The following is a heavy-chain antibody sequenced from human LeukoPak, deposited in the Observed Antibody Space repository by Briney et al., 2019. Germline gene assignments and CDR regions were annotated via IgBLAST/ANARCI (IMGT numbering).Heavy chain of an antibody. Sequence: QSGGSLRLSCAASGFTFSSYWMHWVRHAPGKGLVWVSRINSDGSSTSYADSVKGRFTISRDNAKNTLYLQMNSLRVEDTAVYYCARDPRYNGYGSYDYWGQGTLVTVSS. CDR3: ARDPRYNGYGSYDY. CDR2: INSDGSST. J-gene: IGHJ4*02. V-gene: IGHV3-74*01. D-gene: IGHD5-12*01. CDR1: GFTFSSYW.